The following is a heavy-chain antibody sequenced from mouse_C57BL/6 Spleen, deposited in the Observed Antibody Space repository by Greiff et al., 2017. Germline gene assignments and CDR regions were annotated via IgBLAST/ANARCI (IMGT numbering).Heavy chain of an antibody. CDR2: INYDGSST. CDR3: ARIDYGSSYGFAY. CDR1: GFTFSDYY. V-gene: IGHV5-16*01. D-gene: IGHD1-1*01. J-gene: IGHJ3*01. Sequence: DVMLVESEGGLVQPGSSMKLSCTASGFTFSDYYMAWVRQVPEKGLEWVANINYDGSSTYYLDSLKSRFIISRDNAKNILYLQMSSLKSEDTATYYCARIDYGSSYGFAYWGQGTLVTVSA.